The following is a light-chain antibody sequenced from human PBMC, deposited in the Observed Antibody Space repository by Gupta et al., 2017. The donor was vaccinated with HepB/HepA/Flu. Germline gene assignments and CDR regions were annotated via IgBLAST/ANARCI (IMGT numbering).Light chain of an antibody. CDR3: QQRSDWPRVT. Sequence: ELVLTQSPATLSLSPGDRATLSCRASQSVGSYLAWYQHKPGQAPRLLLYHAYNSATGIPARFSGSGCGTDFTLTISSLEPEDFAVYDCQQRSDWPRVTFGGGTKVEIK. CDR2: HAY. CDR1: QSVGSY. J-gene: IGKJ4*01. V-gene: IGKV3-11*01.